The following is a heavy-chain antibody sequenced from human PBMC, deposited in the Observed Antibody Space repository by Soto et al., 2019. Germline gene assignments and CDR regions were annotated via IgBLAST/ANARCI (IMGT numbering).Heavy chain of an antibody. V-gene: IGHV4-31*03. D-gene: IGHD2-2*01. J-gene: IGHJ3*02. Sequence: QVKLQESGPGLVKPSQTLSLTCTVSGGAISSGGYYWSWIRQHPGKGLAWIGYIYYSGGTYYNPSLMSRVPISVETTKNQFSLELSSVTAADTAVYYCARDRCSSTSCYVGHDAFDIWGQGTMVTVSS. CDR2: IYYSGGT. CDR1: GGAISSGGYY. CDR3: ARDRCSSTSCYVGHDAFDI.